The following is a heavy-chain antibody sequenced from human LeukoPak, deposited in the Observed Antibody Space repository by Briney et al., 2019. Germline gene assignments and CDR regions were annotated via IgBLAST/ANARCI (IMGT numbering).Heavy chain of an antibody. CDR1: GYTFSSYT. CDR3: ARDLSETYSDYYFDY. V-gene: IGHV7-4-1*02. Sequence: ASVKVSCKASGYTFSSYTMSWVRQAPGQGLEWMGWINTNAGNPTYAQGFTGRFVFSLDTSVSTAYLQISSLKADDTAVYYCARDLSETYSDYYFDYWGQGTLVTVSS. D-gene: IGHD1-26*01. CDR2: INTNAGNP. J-gene: IGHJ4*02.